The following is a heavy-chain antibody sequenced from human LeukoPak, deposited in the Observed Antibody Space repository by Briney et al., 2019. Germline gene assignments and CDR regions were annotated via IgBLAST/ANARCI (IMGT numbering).Heavy chain of an antibody. V-gene: IGHV1-69*05. J-gene: IGHJ4*02. Sequence: SVKVSCKASGGTFSSYAISWVRQAPGQGLEWMGGIIPIFGTANYAQKSQGRVTITTDESTSTAYMELSSLRSEDTAVYYCARDKMYSSGWALDYWGQGTLVTVSS. CDR3: ARDKMYSSGWALDY. D-gene: IGHD6-19*01. CDR2: IIPIFGTA. CDR1: GGTFSSYA.